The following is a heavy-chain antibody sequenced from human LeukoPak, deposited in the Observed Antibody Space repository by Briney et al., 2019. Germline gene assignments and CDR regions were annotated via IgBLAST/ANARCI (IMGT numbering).Heavy chain of an antibody. D-gene: IGHD1-26*01. CDR1: GFTFNSYW. J-gene: IGHJ4*02. CDR3: ATEGAANGY. V-gene: IGHV3-7*01. Sequence: GGSLRLSCAASGFTFNSYWMSWVRQAPGKGLEWVANIKQDGSEKYYVDSVKGRFTISRDNAKNSLYLQMNSLRAEDTAVYYCATEGAANGYWGQGTLVTVSS. CDR2: IKQDGSEK.